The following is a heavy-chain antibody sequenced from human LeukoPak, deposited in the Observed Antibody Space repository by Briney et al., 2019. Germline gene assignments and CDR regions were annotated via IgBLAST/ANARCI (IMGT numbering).Heavy chain of an antibody. CDR3: ARYDYGEFCYYYGMDV. V-gene: IGHV1-8*01. J-gene: IGHJ6*02. CDR1: GYTFTSYD. Sequence: ASVKVSCKASGYTFTSYDINWVRQATGQGLEWMGWMNPNSGNTGYAQKFQGRVTMTRNTSISTAYMELSSLRSEDTAVYYCARYDYGEFCYYYGMDVWGQGTTVTVSS. D-gene: IGHD4-17*01. CDR2: MNPNSGNT.